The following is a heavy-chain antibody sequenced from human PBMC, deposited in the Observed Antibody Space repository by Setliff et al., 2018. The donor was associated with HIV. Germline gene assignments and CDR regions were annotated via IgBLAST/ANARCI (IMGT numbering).Heavy chain of an antibody. D-gene: IGHD4-4*01. Sequence: PGGSLRLSCVASGLTLKTAWMGWVRQAPGKGLEWVGRIKSKVSGETADYAAPVTGRFTISRDDSRNMVFLQMNSLKSDDTAVYYCTTENHSYCGRGTLVTVSS. V-gene: IGHV3-15*01. J-gene: IGHJ4*02. CDR1: GLTLKTAW. CDR3: TTENHSY. CDR2: IKSKVSGETA.